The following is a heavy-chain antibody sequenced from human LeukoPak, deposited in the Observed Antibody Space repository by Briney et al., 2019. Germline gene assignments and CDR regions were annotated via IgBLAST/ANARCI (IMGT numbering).Heavy chain of an antibody. CDR1: DSSFRSHD. J-gene: IGHJ4*02. D-gene: IGHD3-3*01. Sequence: GGSLTLSCAASDSSFRSHDMSWVRQTSEKGLEWVSYIAADDASFYADSVRGRFTISRDKSQNILYLQMKSLRADDTAIYYCAKGPNFYSWRALDYWGQGSLVTVSS. CDR2: IAADDAS. CDR3: AKGPNFYSWRALDY. V-gene: IGHV3-23*01.